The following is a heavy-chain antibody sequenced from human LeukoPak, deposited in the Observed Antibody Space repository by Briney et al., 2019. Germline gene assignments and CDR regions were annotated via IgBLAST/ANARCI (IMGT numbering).Heavy chain of an antibody. Sequence: KPGGSLRLSCAASGFTFSSYTMNWVRQAPGKGLEWVSSISGSSIYIYYADSAKGRFTISRDNAKNSLYLRMNSLRAEDTAVYYCARSGCSGGSCYGVFDYWGQGTLVTVSS. CDR1: GFTFSSYT. D-gene: IGHD2-15*01. CDR3: ARSGCSGGSCYGVFDY. J-gene: IGHJ4*02. CDR2: ISGSSIYI. V-gene: IGHV3-21*01.